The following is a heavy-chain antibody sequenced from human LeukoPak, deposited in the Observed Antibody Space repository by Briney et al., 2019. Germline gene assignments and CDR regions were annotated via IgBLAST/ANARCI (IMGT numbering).Heavy chain of an antibody. D-gene: IGHD3-3*01. CDR3: ARDQYYDFWSGYRSGDDYYYMDV. CDR2: INPNSGGT. J-gene: IGHJ6*03. Sequence: ASVKVSCKASGYTFTGYYMHWVRQAPGQGLEWMGWINPNSGGTNYAQKFQGRVTMTRDTSISTAYMELSRLRSDDTAVYYCARDQYYDFWSGYRSGDDYYYMDVWGKGTTVTVSS. CDR1: GYTFTGYY. V-gene: IGHV1-2*02.